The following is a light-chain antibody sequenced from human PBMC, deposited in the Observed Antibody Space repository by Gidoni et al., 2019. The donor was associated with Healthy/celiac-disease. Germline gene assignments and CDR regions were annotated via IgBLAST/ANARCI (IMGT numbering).Light chain of an antibody. V-gene: IGKV3-11*01. CDR1: QSVSSY. Sequence: EIVLTQSPATLSLSPGERATLSCRASQSVSSYLAWYQQKPGQAPRLLIYDASNRATGIPARFSGRGSGTDFTLTSSSLEPEDFAVYYCQQRSNWPQITFGQGTRLEIK. J-gene: IGKJ5*01. CDR2: DAS. CDR3: QQRSNWPQIT.